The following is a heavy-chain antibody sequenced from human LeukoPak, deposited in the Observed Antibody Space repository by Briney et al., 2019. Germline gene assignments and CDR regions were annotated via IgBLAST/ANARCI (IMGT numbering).Heavy chain of an antibody. CDR1: GYTFTCYY. J-gene: IGHJ4*02. D-gene: IGHD3-9*01. V-gene: IGHV1-2*02. CDR2: INPNSGGT. CDR3: ARDLLRYFDWLSSGGDY. Sequence: ASVKVSCKASGYTFTCYYMHWVRQAPGQGLEWMGWINPNSGGTNYAQKFQGRVTMTRDTSISTAYMELSRLRSDDTAVYYCARDLLRYFDWLSSGGDYWGQGTLVTVSS.